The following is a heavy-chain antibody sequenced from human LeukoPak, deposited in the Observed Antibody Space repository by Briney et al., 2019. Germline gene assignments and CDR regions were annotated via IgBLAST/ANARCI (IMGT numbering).Heavy chain of an antibody. CDR2: IIPILGIA. CDR3: ARRLPASYYDFWSGYSKGYYYYYMDV. CDR1: GGTFSSYA. D-gene: IGHD3-3*01. V-gene: IGHV1-69*04. Sequence: ASVKVSCKASGGTFSSYAISWVRQAPGQGLEWMGRIIPILGIANYAQKFQGRVMITADKSTSTAYMELSSLRSEDTAVYYCARRLPASYYDFWSGYSKGYYYYYMDVWGKGTTVTVSS. J-gene: IGHJ6*03.